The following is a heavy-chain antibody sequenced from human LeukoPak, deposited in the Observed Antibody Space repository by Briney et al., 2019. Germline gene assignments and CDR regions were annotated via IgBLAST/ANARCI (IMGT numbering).Heavy chain of an antibody. V-gene: IGHV4-34*01. Sequence: PSETLSLTCAVYGGSFSGYYWSWIRQPPGKGLEWIGEINHSGSTNYNPSLKSRVTISVDTSKNQFSLKLSSVTAADTAVYYCARCQKVATPFDYWGQGTLVTVSS. D-gene: IGHD5-12*01. CDR2: INHSGST. CDR3: ARCQKVATPFDY. CDR1: GGSFSGYY. J-gene: IGHJ4*02.